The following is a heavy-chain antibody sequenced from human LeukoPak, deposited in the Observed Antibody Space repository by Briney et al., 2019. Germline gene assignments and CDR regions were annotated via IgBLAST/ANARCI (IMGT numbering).Heavy chain of an antibody. CDR1: GFXFSSYE. D-gene: IGHD1-14*01. V-gene: IGHV3-48*03. Sequence: GGSLRLSCEASGFXFSSYEINWVRQAPGKGLEWVSYISSSGSTKSYADSVRGRFTISRDNAKNSLFLQMNSLRAEDTAVYYCASGTQSDCWGQGTLVTVSS. CDR2: ISSSGSTK. J-gene: IGHJ4*02. CDR3: ASGTQSDC.